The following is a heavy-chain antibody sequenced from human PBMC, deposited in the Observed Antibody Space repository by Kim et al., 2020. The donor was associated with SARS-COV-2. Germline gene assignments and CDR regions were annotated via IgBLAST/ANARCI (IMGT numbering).Heavy chain of an antibody. CDR3: AAISSGWFLGY. Sequence: RNLLESVKGRFTISRDSVKNSLYLQMSSLRVDDTAIYYCAAISSGWFLGYWGQGTLVTVSS. V-gene: IGHV3-7*01. CDR2: R. J-gene: IGHJ4*02. D-gene: IGHD6-19*01.